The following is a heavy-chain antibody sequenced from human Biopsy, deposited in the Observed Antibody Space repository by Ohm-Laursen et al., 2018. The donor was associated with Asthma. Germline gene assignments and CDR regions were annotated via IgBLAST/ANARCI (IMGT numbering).Heavy chain of an antibody. CDR1: GYTFTSYY. Sequence: SVKVSCKTSGYTFTSYYIHWVRQAPGQGLEWMGIINPSGGSTSYPQKFQGRVTMTRDTSTSTVYMELSSLSSEDTAVYYCARAFVESAAFDYWGQGTLVTVSS. D-gene: IGHD2/OR15-2a*01. CDR3: ARAFVESAAFDY. CDR2: INPSGGST. J-gene: IGHJ4*02. V-gene: IGHV1-46*01.